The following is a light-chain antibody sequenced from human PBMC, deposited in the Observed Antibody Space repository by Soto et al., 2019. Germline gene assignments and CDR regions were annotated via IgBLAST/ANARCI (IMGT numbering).Light chain of an antibody. V-gene: IGKV3-15*01. CDR2: GAS. CDR1: QSVSRN. J-gene: IGKJ5*01. CDR3: HQYDNWPKT. Sequence: EVVVTQSPATLSVSPGERATLSCRASQSVSRNLAWYHQKPGQAPRLLIYGASTRATGIPARFSGSGSGTEFTLTISSLQSEDFAVYYCHQYDNWPKTFGQGTRLEIK.